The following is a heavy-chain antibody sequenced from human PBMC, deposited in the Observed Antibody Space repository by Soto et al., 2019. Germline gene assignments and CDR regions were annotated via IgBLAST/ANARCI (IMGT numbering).Heavy chain of an antibody. CDR1: RFTFSSYS. J-gene: IGHJ4*02. Sequence: KAGGSLRLSCAASRFTFSSYSMNWVRQAPGKGLEWVSSISSSSSYIYYADSVKGRFTISRDNAKNSLYLQMNSLRAEDTAVYYCAREDETTSTAFDYWGQGTLVTVSS. CDR3: AREDETTSTAFDY. D-gene: IGHD1-1*01. V-gene: IGHV3-21*01. CDR2: ISSSSSYI.